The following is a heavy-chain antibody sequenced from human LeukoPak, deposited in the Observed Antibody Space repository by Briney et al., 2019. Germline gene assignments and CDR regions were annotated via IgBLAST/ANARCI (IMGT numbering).Heavy chain of an antibody. J-gene: IGHJ3*02. D-gene: IGHD2-2*01. CDR3: ARCGYCSSTSCSRGAFDI. CDR1: GYTFTGYY. CDR2: INPNSGGT. Sequence: ASVKVPCKASGYTFTGYYMHWVRQAPGQGLGWMGWINPNSGGTNYAQKFQGWVTMTRDTSISTAYMELSRLRSDDTAVYYCARCGYCSSTSCSRGAFDIWGQGTMVTVSS. V-gene: IGHV1-2*04.